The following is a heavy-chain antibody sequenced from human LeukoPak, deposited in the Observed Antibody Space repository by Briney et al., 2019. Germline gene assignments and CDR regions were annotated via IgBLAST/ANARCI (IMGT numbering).Heavy chain of an antibody. CDR1: GFTFSSYA. D-gene: IGHD4-17*01. Sequence: GGSLRLSCAASGFTFSSYAMHWVRQAPGKGLEWVAVISYDGNNKYYADSVKGRFTISRDNSKNTLYLQMNSLRAEDTAVYYCARDEHYGDHAFDIWGQGTMVTVSS. J-gene: IGHJ3*02. CDR3: ARDEHYGDHAFDI. V-gene: IGHV3-30-3*01. CDR2: ISYDGNNK.